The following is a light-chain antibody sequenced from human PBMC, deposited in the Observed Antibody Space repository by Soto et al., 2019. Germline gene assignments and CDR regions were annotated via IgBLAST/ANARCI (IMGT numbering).Light chain of an antibody. V-gene: IGLV2-14*01. J-gene: IGLJ2*01. Sequence: QSALTQPASVSGSPGQSIAISCTGTSSDVGGYKYVSWYQQKPGKAPKLMIYDVSNRPSGVSDRFFGSKSGNTASLTISGLQAEDEADYYCVSYTSGATAIFGGGTKLTVL. CDR2: DVS. CDR3: VSYTSGATAI. CDR1: SSDVGGYKY.